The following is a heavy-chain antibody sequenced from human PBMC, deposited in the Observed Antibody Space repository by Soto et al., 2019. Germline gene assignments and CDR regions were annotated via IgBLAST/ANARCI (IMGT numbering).Heavy chain of an antibody. J-gene: IGHJ4*02. D-gene: IGHD6-19*01. CDR2: INGRDGRL. CDR1: GFSIGTYT. V-gene: IGHV3-23*01. Sequence: EVQVLESGGDLVQPGGSLRLSCAASGFSIGTYTMTWVRQAPGKGLEWVSTINGRDGRLFYADSVKGRFTISRDNSKNTVYLEMNSLGADDTAAYYCAKDRGGGGWHLLDYWGQGTLVTVSS. CDR3: AKDRGGGGWHLLDY.